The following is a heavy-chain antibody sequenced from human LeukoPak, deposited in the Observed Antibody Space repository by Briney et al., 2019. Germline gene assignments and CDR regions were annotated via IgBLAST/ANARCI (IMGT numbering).Heavy chain of an antibody. CDR2: IWYDGSNK. J-gene: IGHJ6*03. CDR1: GFTFSDHS. V-gene: IGHV3-33*01. CDR3: ARGQIPYFYYMDV. Sequence: GGSLRLSCAVSGFTFSDHSMHWVRQAPGKGLEWVAAIWYDGSNKYYADSVKGRFTISRDNSKNTLYLQMNSLRAEDTAVFSCARGQIPYFYYMDVWGNGTTVTV.